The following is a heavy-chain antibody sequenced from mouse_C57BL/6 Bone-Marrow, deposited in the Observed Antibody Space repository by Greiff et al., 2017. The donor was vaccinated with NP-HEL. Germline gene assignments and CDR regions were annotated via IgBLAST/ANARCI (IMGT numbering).Heavy chain of an antibody. CDR1: GYTFTSYW. CDR3: AREGVIKRFAY. V-gene: IGHV1-69*01. D-gene: IGHD1-1*01. Sequence: QVQLQQPGAELVIPGASVKLSCKASGYTFTSYWMHWVKQRPGQGLEWIGEIDPSDSYTNYNQKFKGKSTLTVDKSSSTAYMQLSSLTSEDSAVYYCAREGVIKRFAYWGQGTLVTVSA. CDR2: IDPSDSYT. J-gene: IGHJ3*01.